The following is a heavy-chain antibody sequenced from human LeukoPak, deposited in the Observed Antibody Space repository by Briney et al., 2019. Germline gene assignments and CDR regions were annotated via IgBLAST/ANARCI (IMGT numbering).Heavy chain of an antibody. J-gene: IGHJ6*03. V-gene: IGHV1-69*05. D-gene: IGHD2-2*02. CDR2: IIPIFGTG. Sequence: GASVKVSCKAPGGTFISYAISWVRRAPGQGLEWMGGIIPIFGTGNYAQKSQGRVTITTDESTSTAYMELSSLRSEDSAVYYCARSAGPVIVPAAIGASGHYYYMDVWDKGTTVTVSS. CDR1: GGTFISYA. CDR3: ARSAGPVIVPAAIGASGHYYYMDV.